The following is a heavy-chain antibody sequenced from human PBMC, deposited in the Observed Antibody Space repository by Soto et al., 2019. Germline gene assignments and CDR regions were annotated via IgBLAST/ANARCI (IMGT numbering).Heavy chain of an antibody. CDR3: ARRQTSGYNRYFDS. J-gene: IGHJ4*02. Sequence: SVKVSCKASGGTFSSNPISWMRQAPGQGLEWMGGTIPTFGAGSYAQRFQGRLTITADKSTNTAYMELSSLRPEDTAVYYCARRQTSGYNRYFDSWGQGTQVTVSS. V-gene: IGHV1-69*06. CDR2: TIPTFGAG. D-gene: IGHD5-12*01. CDR1: GGTFSSNP.